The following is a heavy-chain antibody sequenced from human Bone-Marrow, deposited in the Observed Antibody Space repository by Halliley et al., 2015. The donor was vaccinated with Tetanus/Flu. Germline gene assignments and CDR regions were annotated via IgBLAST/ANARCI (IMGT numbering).Heavy chain of an antibody. J-gene: IGHJ4*02. CDR1: GGSFSGYY. CDR2: INHRGST. CDR3: AREQRGRPFDY. D-gene: IGHD6-6*01. V-gene: IGHV4-34*01. Sequence: TLSLTCAVYGGSFSGYYWSWIRQPPGKGLEWIGEINHRGSTNYNPSLKSRVTISVDTSKNQFSLKLGSVTAADTAVYYCAREQRGRPFDYWGQGTVVTVSS.